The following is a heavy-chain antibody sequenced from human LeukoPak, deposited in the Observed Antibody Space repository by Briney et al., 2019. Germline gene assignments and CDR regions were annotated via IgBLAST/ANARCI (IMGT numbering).Heavy chain of an antibody. J-gene: IGHJ5*02. CDR2: VKYDGINK. V-gene: IGHV3-30*03. D-gene: IGHD5-24*01. CDR1: GFTFSSYA. CDR3: ARRLQGNWFDP. Sequence: PGGSLRLSCAASGFTFSSYAMNWVRQAPGKGLEWVALVKYDGINKYYADSVKGRFTISRDNSKNTLYLQMNSLRAEDTAVYYCARRLQGNWFDPWGQGTLVTVSS.